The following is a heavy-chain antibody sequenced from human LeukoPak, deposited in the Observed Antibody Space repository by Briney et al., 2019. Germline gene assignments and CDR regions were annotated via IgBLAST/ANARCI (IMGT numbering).Heavy chain of an antibody. D-gene: IGHD6-19*01. CDR2: IYSAGNT. V-gene: IGHV3-53*04. CDR1: GFTINSNY. Sequence: GGSLRLSCAASGFTINSNYMSWVCQAPGKGLEWLSIIYSAGNTYYADSVKGRFTISRHNSRNTPYLHMNSLRTEDTAVYYCARASYNSGWRGAFDIWGQGTAVTVSS. CDR3: ARASYNSGWRGAFDI. J-gene: IGHJ3*02.